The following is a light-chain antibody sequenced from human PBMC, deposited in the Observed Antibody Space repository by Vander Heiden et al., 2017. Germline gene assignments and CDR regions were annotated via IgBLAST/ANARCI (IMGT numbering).Light chain of an antibody. CDR3: QQYHNWPYT. Sequence: EIVMTQSLATMSVSPGERATLSCRASQSISSSLAWYHQKPGQAPRLLIYGASTRATGVPARFSGSGSGTEFTLTISSLQSEDFAVYYCQQYHNWPYTFGQGTKLEIK. CDR2: GAS. V-gene: IGKV3-15*01. CDR1: QSISSS. J-gene: IGKJ2*01.